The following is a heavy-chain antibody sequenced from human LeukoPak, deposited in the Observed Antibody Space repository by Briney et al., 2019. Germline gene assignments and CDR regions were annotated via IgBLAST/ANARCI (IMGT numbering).Heavy chain of an antibody. CDR3: ARHQGAAASAEYFQH. J-gene: IGHJ1*01. V-gene: IGHV4-30-2*01. D-gene: IGHD6-25*01. CDR1: GGSISSANYY. CDR2: IYHGGST. Sequence: SGTLSLTCTVSGGSISSANYYWSWIRQPPGKGLEWIGYIYHGGSTYYTPSLRSRVTISVDRSKKQISLKLSSVTAADTAVYYCARHQGAAASAEYFQHWGQGTLVTVSA.